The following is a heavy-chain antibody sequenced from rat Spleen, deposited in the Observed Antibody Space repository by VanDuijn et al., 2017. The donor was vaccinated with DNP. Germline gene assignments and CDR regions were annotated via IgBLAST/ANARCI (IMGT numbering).Heavy chain of an antibody. V-gene: IGHV5-7*01. CDR3: GRHRTIMPYYYAMDA. CDR2: ISYNGGTP. CDR1: GFTFSDYY. J-gene: IGHJ4*01. Sequence: EVQLVESGGGLVQPGRSLKLSCAVSGFTFSDYYMAWVRQAPAKGLEWVATISYNGGTPYYRDSVKGRFTISRDNAQSTLYLQMESLRSEDTATYYCGRHRTIMPYYYAMDAWGQGASVTVSS. D-gene: IGHD1-12*01.